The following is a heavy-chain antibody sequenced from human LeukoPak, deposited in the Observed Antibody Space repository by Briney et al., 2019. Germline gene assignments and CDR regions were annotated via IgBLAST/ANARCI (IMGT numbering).Heavy chain of an antibody. CDR2: ISSSSSTI. CDR1: GFTFSSYS. J-gene: IGHJ4*02. D-gene: IGHD2/OR15-2a*01. CDR3: AKRGEVSTYYYFES. Sequence: PGGSLRLSCAASGFTFSSYSMNWVRQVPGKGLEWVSYISSSSSTIYYADSVQGRFTISRDNSKSTLFLQMDSLRVEDTALYYCAKRGEVSTYYYFESWGQGALVTVSS. V-gene: IGHV3-48*01.